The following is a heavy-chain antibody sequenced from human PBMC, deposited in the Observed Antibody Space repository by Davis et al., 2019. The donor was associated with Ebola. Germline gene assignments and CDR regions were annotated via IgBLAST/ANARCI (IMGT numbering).Heavy chain of an antibody. D-gene: IGHD3-10*01. J-gene: IGHJ4*02. V-gene: IGHV4-30-4*08. CDR3: ARTFYGSGSLYYFDY. CDR2: IYYSGST. Sequence: LRLSCTVSGGSISSYYWSWIRQPPGKGLEWIGYIYYSGSTYYNPSLKSRVFMSVDRSKNHFSLNLRSVTAADTAVYYCARTFYGSGSLYYFDYWGQGTLVTVSS. CDR1: GGSISSYY.